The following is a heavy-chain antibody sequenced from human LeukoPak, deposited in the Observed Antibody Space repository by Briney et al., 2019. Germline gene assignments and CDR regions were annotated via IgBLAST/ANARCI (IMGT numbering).Heavy chain of an antibody. J-gene: IGHJ4*02. CDR1: GYAISSDYY. V-gene: IGHV4-38-2*01. Sequence: SETLSLTCAVSGYAISSDYYWGWIRQPPGKGLEWFGSIYHSGSTYYNPSLKSRVTMSVDTSRNQFSLTLTSVTAADTAVYYCARHPSEEQWPYYFDYWGQGTLVTVSS. D-gene: IGHD6-19*01. CDR3: ARHPSEEQWPYYFDY. CDR2: IYHSGST.